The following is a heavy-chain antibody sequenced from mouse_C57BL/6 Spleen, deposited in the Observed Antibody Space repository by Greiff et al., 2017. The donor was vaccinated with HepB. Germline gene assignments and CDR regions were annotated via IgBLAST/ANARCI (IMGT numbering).Heavy chain of an antibody. CDR1: GYAFSSSW. J-gene: IGHJ3*01. Sequence: QVQLKESGPELVKPGASVKISCKASGYAFSSSWMNWVKQRPGKGLEWIGRIYPGDGDTNYNGKFKGKATLTADKSSSTAYMQLSSLTSEDSAVYFCASGSNYLFAYWGQGTLVTVSA. V-gene: IGHV1-82*01. D-gene: IGHD2-5*01. CDR3: ASGSNYLFAY. CDR2: IYPGDGDT.